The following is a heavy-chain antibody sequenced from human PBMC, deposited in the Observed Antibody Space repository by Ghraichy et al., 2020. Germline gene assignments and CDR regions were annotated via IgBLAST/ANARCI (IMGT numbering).Heavy chain of an antibody. CDR1: GGTFSSYA. Sequence: KVSCKASGGTFSSYAISWVRQAPGQGLEWMGRIIPILGIANYAQKFQGRVTTTADKSTSTAYMELSSLTSEDTAVYYCARDRCGSTSCYRVRYGMDVWGQGTTVTVSS. CDR2: IIPILGIA. D-gene: IGHD2-2*01. CDR3: ARDRCGSTSCYRVRYGMDV. V-gene: IGHV1-69*04. J-gene: IGHJ6*02.